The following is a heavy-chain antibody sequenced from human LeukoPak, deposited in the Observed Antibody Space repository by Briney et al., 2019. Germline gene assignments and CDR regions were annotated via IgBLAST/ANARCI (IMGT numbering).Heavy chain of an antibody. J-gene: IGHJ4*02. CDR1: GFTFSTFA. D-gene: IGHD1-26*01. CDR2: ISDNGDST. CDR3: AREVGALDY. V-gene: IGHV3-23*01. Sequence: GESLRLSCAASGFTFSTFAVSWVRQAPGKGLEWVSIISDNGDSTYYADSVKGRFTTSRDNSKNTLYLQMNGLRAEDTAVYYCAREVGALDYWGQGTLVTVSS.